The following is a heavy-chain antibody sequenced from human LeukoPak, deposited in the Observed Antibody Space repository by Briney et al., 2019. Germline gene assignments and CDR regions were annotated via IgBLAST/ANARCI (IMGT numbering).Heavy chain of an antibody. CDR1: GGSISSSSYY. D-gene: IGHD3-3*01. Sequence: SETLSLTCTVTGGSISSSSYYWGWIRQPPGKGLEWIGSTYYSGSTYYNPSLKSRVTISVDTSKNQFSLKLSSVTAADTAVYYCARCPPAGRATYYDFWSGYYPYSNWFDPWGQGTLVTVSS. CDR2: TYYSGST. CDR3: ARCPPAGRATYYDFWSGYYPYSNWFDP. V-gene: IGHV4-39*07. J-gene: IGHJ5*02.